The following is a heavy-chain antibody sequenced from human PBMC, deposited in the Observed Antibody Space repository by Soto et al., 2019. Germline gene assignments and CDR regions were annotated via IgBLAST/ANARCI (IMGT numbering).Heavy chain of an antibody. D-gene: IGHD3-10*01. CDR1: GFTFSSYA. CDR3: AKDGVNRFGELLWTNWDYYYYGMDV. CDR2: ISGSGGST. J-gene: IGHJ6*02. Sequence: GGSLRLSCAASGFTFSSYAMSWVRQAPGKGLEWVSAISGSGGSTYYADSVKGRFTISRDNSKNTLYLQMNSLRAEDTAVYYCAKDGVNRFGELLWTNWDYYYYGMDVWGQGTTVTVSS. V-gene: IGHV3-23*01.